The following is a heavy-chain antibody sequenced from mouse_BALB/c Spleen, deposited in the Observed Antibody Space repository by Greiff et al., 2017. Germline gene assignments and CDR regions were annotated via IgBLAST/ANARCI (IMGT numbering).Heavy chain of an antibody. CDR1: GYTFTSYW. CDR2: INPSTGYT. V-gene: IGHV1-7*01. J-gene: IGHJ2*01. D-gene: IGHD1-1*01. Sequence: QVQLQQSGAELAKPGASVKMSCKASGYTFTSYWMHWVKQRPGQGLEWIGYINPSTGYTEYNQKFKDKATLTADKSSSTAYMQLSSLTSEDSAVYYCARYYYGSSFFYWGQGTTLTVSS. CDR3: ARYYYGSSFFY.